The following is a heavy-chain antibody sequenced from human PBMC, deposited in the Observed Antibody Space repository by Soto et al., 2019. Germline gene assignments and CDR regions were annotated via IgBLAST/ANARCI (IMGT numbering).Heavy chain of an antibody. CDR2: ITSDTKTI. Sequence: EVQLVESGGDLLQREGSRRLSCVASGFTFSGYSMNWVRQAPGKGLEWFSYITSDTKTIKYADSVKGRFTISRDNAKNSVYLQMNSLRDEDTAVYYCARSVEGHFDYWGQGTVVTVSS. V-gene: IGHV3-48*02. J-gene: IGHJ4*02. CDR3: ARSVEGHFDY. D-gene: IGHD6-19*01. CDR1: GFTFSGYS.